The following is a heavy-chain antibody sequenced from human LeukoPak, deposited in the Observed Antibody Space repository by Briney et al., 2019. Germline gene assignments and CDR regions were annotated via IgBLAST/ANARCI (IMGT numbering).Heavy chain of an antibody. V-gene: IGHV3-9*01. J-gene: IGHJ4*02. CDR1: GFTFDDYA. Sequence: PGGSLRLSCAASGFTFDDYAMHWVRQAPGKGLEWVSGISWNSGSIGYADSVKGRFTISRDNAKNSLYLQMNSLRAEDTAVYYCAMEGLYYFDYWGQGTLVTVSS. CDR3: AMEGLYYFDY. D-gene: IGHD3/OR15-3a*01. CDR2: ISWNSGSI.